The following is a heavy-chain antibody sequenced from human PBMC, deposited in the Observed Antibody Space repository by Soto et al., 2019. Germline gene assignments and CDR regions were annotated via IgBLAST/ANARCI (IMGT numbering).Heavy chain of an antibody. V-gene: IGHV4-59*01. D-gene: IGHD2-15*01. CDR3: ARDGRLCSGGSCYGFRWFDP. Sequence: QVQLQESGPGLVKPSETLSLTCTVSGGSISSYYGSWIRQPPGKGLEWIGYIYYSGSTNYNPSLKSRVTISVDTSKNQFSLKLRSVTAADTAVYYCARDGRLCSGGSCYGFRWFDPWGQGTLVTVSS. CDR2: IYYSGST. J-gene: IGHJ5*02. CDR1: GGSISSYY.